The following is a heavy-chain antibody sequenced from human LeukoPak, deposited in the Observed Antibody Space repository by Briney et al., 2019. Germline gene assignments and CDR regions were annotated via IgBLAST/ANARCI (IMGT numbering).Heavy chain of an antibody. D-gene: IGHD3-16*02. CDR2: ISFDGNQE. Sequence: GGSLRVSCEASGFTFDNYAMHWVRQAPGRRLEWVAVISFDGNQEYYPDSVKGRFTISRDNSKSTLYLQMNGLKTEDTAVYYCAREGSIVARTDYWGQGALVIVSS. V-gene: IGHV3-30-3*01. CDR1: GFTFDNYA. J-gene: IGHJ4*02. CDR3: AREGSIVARTDY.